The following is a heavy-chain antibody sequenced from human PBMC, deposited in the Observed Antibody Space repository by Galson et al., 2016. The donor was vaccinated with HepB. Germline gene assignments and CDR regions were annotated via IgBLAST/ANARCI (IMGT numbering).Heavy chain of an antibody. Sequence: SVKVSCKVSGYSLSDLSMSWVRQTPGKGLEWMGVFKRDDGATIFAQKFQGRLSMTEDTSTDTAYMELSSLRSEDTAIYYCATERAGWHEFDFWGQGTLVTVS. CDR1: GYSLSDLS. D-gene: IGHD2-15*01. CDR3: ATERAGWHEFDF. CDR2: FKRDDGAT. J-gene: IGHJ4*02. V-gene: IGHV1-24*01.